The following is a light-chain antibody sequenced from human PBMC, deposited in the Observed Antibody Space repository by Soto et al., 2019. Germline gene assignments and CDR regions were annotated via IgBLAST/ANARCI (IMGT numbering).Light chain of an antibody. V-gene: IGKV1-5*01. CDR3: QHYGGMWT. CDR2: DAS. J-gene: IGKJ1*01. CDR1: QSITNR. Sequence: DIQMTQSPSTLSASVGDRVTITCRASQSITNRLAWYQQKPWKAPKVLIYDASYLGNGVPSRFSGSGSGTEFILTISSLQPDDFATYYCQHYGGMWTFGQGTKVDIK.